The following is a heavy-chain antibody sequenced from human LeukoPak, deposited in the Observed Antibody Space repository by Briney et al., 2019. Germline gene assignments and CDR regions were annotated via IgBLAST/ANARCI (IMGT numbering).Heavy chain of an antibody. V-gene: IGHV4-59*08. Sequence: PSETLSLTCTVSGGSINSYYWSWIRQPPGKGLEWIGYIYYSGSTNYNPSLKSRVTISVDTSKNQFSLRLSSVTAADTAVYYCARLWNNFDSWGQGTLVTVSS. CDR1: GGSINSYY. D-gene: IGHD3-16*01. CDR2: IYYSGST. CDR3: ARLWNNFDS. J-gene: IGHJ4*02.